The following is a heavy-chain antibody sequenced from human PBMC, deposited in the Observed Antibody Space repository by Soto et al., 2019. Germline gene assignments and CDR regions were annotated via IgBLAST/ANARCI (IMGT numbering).Heavy chain of an antibody. CDR3: ASIQIMVIIARGNF. D-gene: IGHD3-10*01. CDR1: GFTFSSHT. J-gene: IGHJ4*02. CDR2: MSHDGNIK. V-gene: IGHV3-30-3*01. Sequence: QVQLVESGGGVVQPGGSLRLSCAASGFTFSSHTMHWVRQAPGKGMEWLSLMSHDGNIKFYADSVKGRFTISRDNSKNTLYLQVTNLRPEDTALYYCASIQIMVIIARGNFWGQGTLVTVAS.